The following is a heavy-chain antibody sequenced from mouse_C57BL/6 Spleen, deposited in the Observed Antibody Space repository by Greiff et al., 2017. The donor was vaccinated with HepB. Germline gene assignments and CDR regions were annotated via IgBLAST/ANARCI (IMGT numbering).Heavy chain of an antibody. J-gene: IGHJ2*01. D-gene: IGHD1-1*01. V-gene: IGHV1-61*01. CDR2: IYPSDSET. CDR3: AREGIYYYGPYYFDY. CDR1: GYTFTSYW. Sequence: VQLQQSGAELVRPGSSVKLSCKASGYTFTSYWMDWVKQRPGQGLEWIGNIYPSDSETHYNQKFKDKATLTVDKSSSTAYMQLSSLTSEDSAVYYCAREGIYYYGPYYFDYWGQGTTLTVSS.